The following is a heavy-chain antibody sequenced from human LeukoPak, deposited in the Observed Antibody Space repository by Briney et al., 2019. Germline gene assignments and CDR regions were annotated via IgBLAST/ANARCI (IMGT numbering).Heavy chain of an antibody. CDR2: IKQDGSEK. V-gene: IGHV3-7*02. CDR1: GFTFSNYW. CDR3: ARTARYSSIVFDN. J-gene: IGHJ3*02. Sequence: GGSLRLSCAASGFTFSNYWMSWVRQAPGKGLEWVANIKQDGSEKYYVDSVKGRFTISRDNAKNSLYLQMNSLRAEDTAVYNCARTARYSSIVFDNWGQGTMVTVSS. D-gene: IGHD2-2*01.